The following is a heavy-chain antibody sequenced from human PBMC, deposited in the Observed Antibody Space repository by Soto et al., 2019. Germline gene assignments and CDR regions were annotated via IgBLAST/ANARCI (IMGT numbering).Heavy chain of an antibody. CDR1: GFSFSDYT. CDR2: ISRGSDYI. Sequence: EVHLVESGGGLVKPGGSLRLTCAGSGFSFSDYTMNWVRQAPGKGLEWVSSISRGSDYIFYADTVKGRFTISRDNARNSLDLQMRSPRAEDTAVYYCAKDSGCVNNACAYDPWGQGTLVSVSS. D-gene: IGHD1-20*01. V-gene: IGHV3-21*01. J-gene: IGHJ5*02. CDR3: AKDSGCVNNACAYDP.